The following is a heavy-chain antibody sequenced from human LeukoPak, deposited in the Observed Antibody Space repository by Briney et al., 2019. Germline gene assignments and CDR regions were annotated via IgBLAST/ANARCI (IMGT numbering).Heavy chain of an antibody. CDR1: AYTFTSYG. CDR3: ARDPSPGIAAAGSPQYFQH. V-gene: IGHV1-18*01. D-gene: IGHD6-13*01. Sequence: ASVKDSCKASAYTFTSYGISWVRQAPGQGLEWMGWISAYNGNTNYAQKLQGRVTMTTDTSTSTAYMELRSLRSDDTAVYYCARDPSPGIAAAGSPQYFQHWGQGTLVTVSS. J-gene: IGHJ1*01. CDR2: ISAYNGNT.